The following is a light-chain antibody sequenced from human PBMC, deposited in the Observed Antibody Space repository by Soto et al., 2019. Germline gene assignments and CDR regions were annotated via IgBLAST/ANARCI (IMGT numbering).Light chain of an antibody. CDR1: QSVLYSSNNKNY. CDR2: WAS. J-gene: IGKJ2*01. CDR3: QQGSDWPPRYT. V-gene: IGKV4-1*01. Sequence: DIVMTQSPDSLAVSLGERATINCKSSQSVLYSSNNKNYLAWYQQKPGQPPKLLIYWASTRESGVPDRFSGSGSGTDFTLTISSLQAEDFAIYYCQQGSDWPPRYTFGQGTKLEI.